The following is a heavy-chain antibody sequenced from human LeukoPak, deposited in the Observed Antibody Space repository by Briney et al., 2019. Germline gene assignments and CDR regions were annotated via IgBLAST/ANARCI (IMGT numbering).Heavy chain of an antibody. D-gene: IGHD2-21*02. CDR3: ARGSTAAPLLVY. Sequence: KTGGSLRLSCAASGFTFSSYSMNWVRQAPGKGLEWVSSISSSSSYIYYADSVKGRFTISRDNAKNSLYLQMNSLRAEDTAVYYCARGSTAAPLLVYWGQGTLVTVSS. CDR1: GFTFSSYS. CDR2: ISSSSSYI. V-gene: IGHV3-21*01. J-gene: IGHJ4*02.